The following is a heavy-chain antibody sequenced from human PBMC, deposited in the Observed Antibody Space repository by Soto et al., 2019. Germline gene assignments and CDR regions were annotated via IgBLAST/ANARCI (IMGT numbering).Heavy chain of an antibody. D-gene: IGHD1-26*01. CDR3: ARGDRGAFDL. CDR2: IHSDGSST. Sequence: EVQLMESGGGLVRPGGSLRLSCAASGLTFSYYWMHWVRQAPGKGLVWVSRIHSDGSSTTYADFVKGRFIISRDNARNTVDLQMNSVRVEDTAVYYCARGDRGAFDLWGQGTVVTVSS. CDR1: GLTFSYYW. V-gene: IGHV3-74*01. J-gene: IGHJ3*01.